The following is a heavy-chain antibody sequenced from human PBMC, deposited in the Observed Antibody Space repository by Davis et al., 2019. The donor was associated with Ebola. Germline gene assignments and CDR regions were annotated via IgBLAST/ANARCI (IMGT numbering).Heavy chain of an antibody. V-gene: IGHV1-69*04. CDR3: ARGGGYGSSSSLHY. CDR1: GDTFNKYG. CDR2: IIPFLNMT. Sequence: SVKVSCKASGDTFNKYGITWVRQAPGQGLEWMGRIIPFLNMTNYAQNFQGRVTITADKSTSTAYMELSSLKSGDTAVYYCARGGGYGSSSSLHYWGQGSLVTVSS. J-gene: IGHJ4*02. D-gene: IGHD6-6*01.